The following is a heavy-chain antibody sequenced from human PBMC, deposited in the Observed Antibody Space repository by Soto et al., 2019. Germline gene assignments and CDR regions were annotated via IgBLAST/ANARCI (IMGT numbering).Heavy chain of an antibody. D-gene: IGHD1-26*01. V-gene: IGHV1-2*02. CDR1: GYTLTDYY. CDR2: INPKNGDT. J-gene: IGHJ6*02. Sequence: ASVKVSCKASGYTLTDYYMHWVRQAPGQGLEWMGWINPKNGDTNSAQKFRGRVTMTRDTSISTAYLELSSLRSDDTAVYYCARSTGSYSYYGMDVWRQGTTVT. CDR3: ARSTGSYSYYGMDV.